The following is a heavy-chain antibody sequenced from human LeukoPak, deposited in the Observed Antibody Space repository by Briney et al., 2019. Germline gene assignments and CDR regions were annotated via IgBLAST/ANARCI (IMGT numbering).Heavy chain of an antibody. V-gene: IGHV4-59*01. D-gene: IGHD3-16*01. Sequence: SGTLALTCAVSGCSFSIYYWSWIRLPPGKGLEWIVYYYSESTNYNSSLKIRVTISVDTSKNQFSLKLSSVTAADPAVYYCARGRWGDYWGQGTLVTVSS. J-gene: IGHJ4*02. CDR2: YYSEST. CDR1: GCSFSIYY. CDR3: ARGRWGDY.